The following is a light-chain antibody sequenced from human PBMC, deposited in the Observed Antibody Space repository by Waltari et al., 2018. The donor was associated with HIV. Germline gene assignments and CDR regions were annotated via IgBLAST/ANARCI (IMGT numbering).Light chain of an antibody. Sequence: QSALTQSASVSGSPGQSITISCTGTSSDVASYNYVSWYQLHPGKAPKLMIYEVSNRPSGVSNRFSGSKSGNTASLTISGLQAEDEADYYCSSYTSSSTLLVFGTGTKVTVL. CDR1: SSDVASYNY. J-gene: IGLJ1*01. V-gene: IGLV2-14*01. CDR3: SSYTSSSTLLV. CDR2: EVS.